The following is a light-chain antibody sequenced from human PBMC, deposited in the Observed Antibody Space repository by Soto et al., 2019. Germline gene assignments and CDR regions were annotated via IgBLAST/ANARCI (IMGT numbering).Light chain of an antibody. Sequence: QSVLTQPASVSGSPGQSITISCTGTSSDVGAYTYVSWYQQHPGKAPKLMIFEVSDRPSGVSNRFSGSKSGNTASLTISGLQAEDEADYCCSSYTTSHTLVFGGGTKLTVL. V-gene: IGLV2-14*01. CDR3: SSYTTSHTLV. CDR1: SSDVGAYTY. J-gene: IGLJ2*01. CDR2: EVS.